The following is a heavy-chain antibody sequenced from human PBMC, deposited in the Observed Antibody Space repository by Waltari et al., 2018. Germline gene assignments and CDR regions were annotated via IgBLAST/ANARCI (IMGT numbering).Heavy chain of an antibody. D-gene: IGHD6-19*01. CDR1: GYTFTSYD. J-gene: IGHJ6*02. CDR3: AGGGDSSGWYYYYYGMDV. V-gene: IGHV1-8*02. CDR2: MNPKSGNT. Sequence: QVQLVQSGAEVKKPGASVKVSCKASGYTFTSYDINWVRQATGRGLGWMGWMNPKSGNTGYARKFQGGVTMTRNNSRSTAYRELSSVRAEDTAVYYCAGGGDSSGWYYYYYGMDVWGQGTTVTVSS.